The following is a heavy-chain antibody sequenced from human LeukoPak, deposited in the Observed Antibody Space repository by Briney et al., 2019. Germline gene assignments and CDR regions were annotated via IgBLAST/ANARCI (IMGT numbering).Heavy chain of an antibody. CDR3: AREGSGYYTDV. J-gene: IGHJ6*03. Sequence: GGSLRLSCAASGFTFSSYWMSWVRQAPGRGLEWVANIKQDGSERYYVDSVKGRFTIPRDNGKNSLYLQMNSLRAEDTAVYYCAREGSGYYTDVWGKGTTVTVSS. CDR1: GFTFSSYW. D-gene: IGHD6-25*01. V-gene: IGHV3-7*01. CDR2: IKQDGSER.